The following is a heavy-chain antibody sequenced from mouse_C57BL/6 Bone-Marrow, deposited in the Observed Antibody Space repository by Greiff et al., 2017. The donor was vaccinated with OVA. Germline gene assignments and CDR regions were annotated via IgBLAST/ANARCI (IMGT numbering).Heavy chain of an antibody. CDR2: ISYDGSN. V-gene: IGHV3-6*01. D-gene: IGHD2-5*01. Sequence: EVKLVESGPGLVKPSQSLSLTCSVTGYSITSGYYWNWIRQFPGNKLEWMGYISYDGSNNYNPSLKNRISITRDTSKNQFFLKLNSVTTEDTATYYCARDSNSDYAMDYWGQGTSVTVSS. CDR1: GYSITSGYY. J-gene: IGHJ4*01. CDR3: ARDSNSDYAMDY.